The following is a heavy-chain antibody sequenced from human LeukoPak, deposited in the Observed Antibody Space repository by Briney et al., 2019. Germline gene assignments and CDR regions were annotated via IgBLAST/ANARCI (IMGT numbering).Heavy chain of an antibody. CDR3: ARGGYSGAHNH. CDR2: ISPTGTTL. D-gene: IGHD5-12*01. V-gene: IGHV3-48*03. Sequence: GGSLRLSCEASGFPFNTYEMNWVRQAPGKGLEWLSYISPTGTTLYYADSIKGRFTTSRDNAKNTVSLQMNSLRVGDTAVYYCARGGYSGAHNHWGQGTLVTVSS. CDR1: GFPFNTYE. J-gene: IGHJ5*02.